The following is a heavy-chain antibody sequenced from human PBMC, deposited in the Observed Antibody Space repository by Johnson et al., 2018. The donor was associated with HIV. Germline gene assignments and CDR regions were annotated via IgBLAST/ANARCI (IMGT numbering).Heavy chain of an antibody. Sequence: QVQLVESGGGLVQPGGSLRLSCAASGFTFSSYAMHWVRQAPGKGLEWVAVISYDGSNKYYADSVKGRFTISRDNSKNTLYLQMNSLRAEDTAGYYCPVDTEAFDIWGQWTMVTVSS. CDR3: PVDTEAFDI. J-gene: IGHJ3*02. CDR2: ISYDGSNK. V-gene: IGHV3-30*04. D-gene: IGHD1-14*01. CDR1: GFTFSSYA.